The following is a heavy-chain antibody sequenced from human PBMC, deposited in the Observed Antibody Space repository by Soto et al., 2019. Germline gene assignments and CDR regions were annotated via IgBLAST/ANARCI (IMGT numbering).Heavy chain of an antibody. Sequence: QVQLVESGGGVVQPGRSLRLSCAASGFTFSSYAMHWVRQAPGKGLEWVAVISYDGSNKYYADSVKGRFTISRDNSKNTVNLQMNMLRAEVRAVYYCARDGLVVVAGGGYFDYWGQGTLVTVSS. D-gene: IGHD2-15*01. V-gene: IGHV3-30-3*01. J-gene: IGHJ4*02. CDR1: GFTFSSYA. CDR2: ISYDGSNK. CDR3: ARDGLVVVAGGGYFDY.